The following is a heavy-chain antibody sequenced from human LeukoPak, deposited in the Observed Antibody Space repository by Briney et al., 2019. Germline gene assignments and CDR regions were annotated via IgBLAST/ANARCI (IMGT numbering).Heavy chain of an antibody. D-gene: IGHD3-10*01. Sequence: PSETLSLTCTVSGGSISNYYWSWIRQPPGKGLEWIGHIYYNGATKYNPSLKSRITISVDTSKNQFSLMLSSVTAADTAVYYCARFGITVVRGGKYYFDYWGQGTLVTVSS. CDR2: IYYNGAT. CDR1: GGSISNYY. CDR3: ARFGITVVRGGKYYFDY. V-gene: IGHV4-59*08. J-gene: IGHJ4*02.